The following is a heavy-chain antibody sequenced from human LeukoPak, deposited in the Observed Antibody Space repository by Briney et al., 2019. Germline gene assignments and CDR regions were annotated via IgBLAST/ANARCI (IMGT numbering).Heavy chain of an antibody. CDR1: GFTFSSYA. Sequence: QSGGSLRLSCAASGFTFSSYAMHWVRQAPGKGLEYVSAISSNGGSTYYANSVKGRFTISRDNSKNTLYLQMGSLRAEDMAVYYCARAMGGREGEVVPAAQYYFDYWGQGTLVTVSS. D-gene: IGHD2-2*01. CDR3: ARAMGGREGEVVPAAQYYFDY. CDR2: ISSNGGST. J-gene: IGHJ4*02. V-gene: IGHV3-64*01.